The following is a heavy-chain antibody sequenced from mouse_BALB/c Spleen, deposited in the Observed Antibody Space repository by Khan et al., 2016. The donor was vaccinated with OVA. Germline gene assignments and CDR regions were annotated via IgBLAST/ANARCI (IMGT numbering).Heavy chain of an antibody. D-gene: IGHD1-3*01. CDR2: IWAGGST. J-gene: IGHJ3*01. CDR1: EFSLSNYG. Sequence: QMQLEESGPGLVAPSQTLSITCTVSEFSLSNYGVHWVRQPPGKGLEWLGVIWAGGSTNHNSALMSRLSISKDDSKSQVFLKMNSLQTDDTAMYYWARAFYNGAWFAYWGQGTLVTVSA. V-gene: IGHV2-9*02. CDR3: ARAFYNGAWFAY.